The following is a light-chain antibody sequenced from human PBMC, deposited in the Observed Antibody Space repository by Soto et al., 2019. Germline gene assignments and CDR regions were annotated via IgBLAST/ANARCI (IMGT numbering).Light chain of an antibody. CDR3: QQDHNYPRT. CDR1: QSVDTW. J-gene: IGKJ1*01. CDR2: RAS. V-gene: IGKV1-5*03. Sequence: DIQMPQFPSTLSASVGDRVTITCRASQSVDTWLAWYQQKPGQGPSLLSYRASNLESGVPSRFRGSGCGTDFHLTIRRLQPDDVATYYCQQDHNYPRTFGQGTKVEVK.